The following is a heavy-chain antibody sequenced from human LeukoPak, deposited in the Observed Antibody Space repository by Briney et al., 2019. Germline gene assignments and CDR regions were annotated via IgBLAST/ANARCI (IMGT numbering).Heavy chain of an antibody. V-gene: IGHV1-24*01. CDR1: GYTLTELS. D-gene: IGHD6-13*01. J-gene: IGHJ6*02. CDR3: ASGRGTMGSSWDYYYYGMDV. CDR2: FDPEDGET. Sequence: ASAKVSCKASGYTLTELSMHWVRQAPGKGLEWMGGFDPEDGETIYAQKFQGRVTMTEDTSTDTAYMELSSLRSEDTAVYYCASGRGTMGSSWDYYYYGMDVWGQATTVTVSS.